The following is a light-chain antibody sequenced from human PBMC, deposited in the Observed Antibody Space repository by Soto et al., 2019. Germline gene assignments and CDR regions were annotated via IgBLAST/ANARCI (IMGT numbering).Light chain of an antibody. CDR3: QQYYSSYS. J-gene: IGKJ4*01. V-gene: IGKV1-8*01. CDR1: QDISDY. CDR2: GAS. Sequence: AIRMTQSPSSLSASTGDTVIITCRASQDISDYVAWYQHKPGRAPKLLIYGASTLQSGVPPRFSGSGSETEFMLTISRLQSEDFATYYCQQYYSSYSFGGGTKVDI.